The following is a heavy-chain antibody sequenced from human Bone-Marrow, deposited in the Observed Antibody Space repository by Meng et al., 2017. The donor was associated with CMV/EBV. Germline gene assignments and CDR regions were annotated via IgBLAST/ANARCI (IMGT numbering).Heavy chain of an antibody. V-gene: IGHV1-18*01. D-gene: IGHD1-26*01. J-gene: IGHJ4*02. Sequence: ASVKVSCKASGGTFSSYAISWVRQAPGQGLEWMGWISAYNGNTNYAQKLQGRVTMTTDTSTSTAYMELRSLRSDDTAAYYCARAKWGGATPPTLGYWGQGTLVTVSS. CDR2: ISAYNGNT. CDR3: ARAKWGGATPPTLGY. CDR1: GGTFSSYA.